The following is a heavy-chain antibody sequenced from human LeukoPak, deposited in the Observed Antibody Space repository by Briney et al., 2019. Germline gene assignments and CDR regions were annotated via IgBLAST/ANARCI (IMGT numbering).Heavy chain of an antibody. CDR2: ISGSGGST. CDR1: GFTFSSYG. D-gene: IGHD3-16*02. Sequence: GGSLRLSCAASGFTFSSYGMSWVRQAPGKGLEWVSAISGSGGSTYYADSVKGRFTISRDNSKNTLYLQMNSLRAEDTAVYYCAKSIVYYYYYYYMDVWGKGTTVTISS. J-gene: IGHJ6*03. CDR3: AKSIVYYYYYYYMDV. V-gene: IGHV3-23*01.